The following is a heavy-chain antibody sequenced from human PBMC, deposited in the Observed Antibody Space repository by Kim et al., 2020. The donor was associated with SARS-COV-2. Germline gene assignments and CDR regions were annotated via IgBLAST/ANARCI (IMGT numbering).Heavy chain of an antibody. CDR1: GGSISSSSHY. CDR2: IYFSGST. Sequence: SETMSLTCIVSGGSISSSSHYWGWIRQPPGKGLEWIGTIYFSGSTYYTPSLKSRVAISVDTSKNQFSLKLSSVTAADTAVYYCARHTWIQLPDYLDSWG. CDR3: ARHTWIQLPDYLDS. D-gene: IGHD5-18*01. J-gene: IGHJ4*01. V-gene: IGHV4-39*01.